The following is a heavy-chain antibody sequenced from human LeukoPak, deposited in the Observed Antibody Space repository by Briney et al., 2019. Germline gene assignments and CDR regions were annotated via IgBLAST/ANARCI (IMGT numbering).Heavy chain of an antibody. CDR3: AKQSAGTHGYFDY. CDR2: ISWNSGSI. Sequence: SLRLSCAASGFTFDDYAMDWVRHAPGKGLEWVSGISWNSGSIDYADSVKGRFTISRDNAKNSLYLQMNSLRTEDTALYYCAKQSAGTHGYFDYWGQGTLVTVSS. CDR1: GFTFDDYA. V-gene: IGHV3-9*01. D-gene: IGHD3-3*01. J-gene: IGHJ4*02.